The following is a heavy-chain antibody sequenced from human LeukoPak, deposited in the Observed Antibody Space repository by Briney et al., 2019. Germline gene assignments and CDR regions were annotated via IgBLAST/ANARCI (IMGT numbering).Heavy chain of an antibody. CDR1: GFTFSSYG. V-gene: IGHV3-33*01. J-gene: IGHJ4*02. CDR2: IWYDGKNE. CDR3: ARGGMIVVPTRGFDY. D-gene: IGHD3-22*01. Sequence: GGSLRLSCVASGFTFSSYGMHWVRQAPGKGLEWVADIWYDGKNEHFADSVKGRFTISRDNSKNTLYLQMNSLRAEDTAVYYCARGGMIVVPTRGFDYWGQGTLVTVSS.